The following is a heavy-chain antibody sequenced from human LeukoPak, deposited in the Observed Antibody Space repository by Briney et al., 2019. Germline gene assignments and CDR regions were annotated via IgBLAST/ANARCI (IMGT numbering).Heavy chain of an antibody. J-gene: IGHJ6*04. D-gene: IGHD5-18*01. Sequence: GGSLRLSCGASGFTFSHYGTHWVRQAPGKGLEWVAVVWDDGINKFYVDSVKGRFIISRDNSKHTVSLHMNSLRAEDTAVYYCVKEPAPYSLGDAWGKGTTVTVSS. CDR3: VKEPAPYSLGDA. V-gene: IGHV3-33*06. CDR1: GFTFSHYG. CDR2: VWDDGINK.